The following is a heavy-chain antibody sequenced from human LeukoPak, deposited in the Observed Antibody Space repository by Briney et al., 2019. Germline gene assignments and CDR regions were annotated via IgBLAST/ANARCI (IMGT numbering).Heavy chain of an antibody. CDR2: ISAYNGNT. CDR3: ARDGHRMYYYGGSDYRFDY. J-gene: IGHJ4*02. D-gene: IGHD3-22*01. V-gene: IGHV1-18*01. Sequence: GASVKVSCKASGYTFTSYGISWVRQAPGQGLEWMGWISAYNGNTNYAQKLQGRVTMTTDTSTSTAYMELRSLRSDDTALYYCARDGHRMYYYGGSDYRFDYWGQGTLVTVSS. CDR1: GYTFTSYG.